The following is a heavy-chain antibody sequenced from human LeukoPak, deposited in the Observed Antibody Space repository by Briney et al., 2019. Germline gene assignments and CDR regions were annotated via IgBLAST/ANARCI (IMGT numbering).Heavy chain of an antibody. CDR1: GYTFTSYG. Sequence: ASVKVSCTASGYTFTSYGISWVRQAPGQGLEWMGWISAYNGNTNYAQKLQGRVTMTTDTSTSTAYMELRSLRSDDTAVYYCARDHGDYVWGSYRDRYYYGMDVWGQGTTVTVSS. V-gene: IGHV1-18*01. CDR3: ARDHGDYVWGSYRDRYYYGMDV. J-gene: IGHJ6*02. CDR2: ISAYNGNT. D-gene: IGHD3-16*02.